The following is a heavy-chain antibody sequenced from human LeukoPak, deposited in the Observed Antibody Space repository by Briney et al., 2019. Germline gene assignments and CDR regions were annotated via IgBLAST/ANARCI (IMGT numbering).Heavy chain of an antibody. V-gene: IGHV3-21*01. D-gene: IGHD2-15*01. CDR2: ISSSSSYI. CDR3: ARGGYCSGGSCGTDY. Sequence: PGGSLRLSCAASGFTFSTYTMNWVRHAPGTGLQCVSSISSSSSYIYYADSVKGRFTISRDNAQNSLYLQMNSLRAEDTAVYYCARGGYCSGGSCGTDYWGQGTLVTVSS. CDR1: GFTFSTYT. J-gene: IGHJ4*02.